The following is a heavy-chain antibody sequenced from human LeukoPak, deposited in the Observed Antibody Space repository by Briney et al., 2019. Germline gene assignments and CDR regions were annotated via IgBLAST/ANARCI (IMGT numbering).Heavy chain of an antibody. CDR1: GYTFTSYG. CDR3: ARELRGYSGYERPFDY. D-gene: IGHD5-12*01. V-gene: IGHV1-18*01. J-gene: IGHJ4*02. Sequence: ASVKVSCKASGYTFTSYGISWVRQAPGQGLEWMGWISAYNGDTNYAQKLQGRVTMTTDTSTSTAYMELSRLRSDDTAVYYCARELRGYSGYERPFDYWGQGTLVTVSS. CDR2: ISAYNGDT.